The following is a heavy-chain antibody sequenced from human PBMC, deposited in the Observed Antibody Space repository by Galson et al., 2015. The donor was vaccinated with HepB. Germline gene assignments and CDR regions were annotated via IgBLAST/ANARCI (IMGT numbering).Heavy chain of an antibody. V-gene: IGHV3-74*01. D-gene: IGHD5-18*01. J-gene: IGHJ4*02. CDR3: ARGYDGYGRFDY. Sequence: SLRLSCAASGVTFSSYWMHWVRQAPGKGLVWVSRINSDGTSTFYADSVKGRFTISRDNAKNTLYLQLNSLEAEDTAVYYCARGYDGYGRFDYWGQGTLVTVSS. CDR1: GVTFSSYW. CDR2: INSDGTST.